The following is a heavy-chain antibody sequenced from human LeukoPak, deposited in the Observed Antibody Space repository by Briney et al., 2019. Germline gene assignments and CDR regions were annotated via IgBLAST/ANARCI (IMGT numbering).Heavy chain of an antibody. CDR2: MNPNSGNT. CDR3: ARVLSSGSYEDY. Sequence: GASVKVSCKASGYTFTSYDINWARQATGQGLEWMGWMNPNSGNTGYAQKFQGRVTITRNTSISTAYMELSSLRSEDTAVYYCARVLSSGSYEDYWGQGTLVTVSS. D-gene: IGHD1-26*01. J-gene: IGHJ4*02. CDR1: GYTFTSYD. V-gene: IGHV1-8*01.